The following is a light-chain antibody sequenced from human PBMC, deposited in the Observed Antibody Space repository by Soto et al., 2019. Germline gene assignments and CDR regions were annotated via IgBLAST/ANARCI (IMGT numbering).Light chain of an antibody. CDR2: DAS. V-gene: IGKV3-15*01. Sequence: EMGISQSPATLSVSPGERATLSCGASQSVSSNLAWYQQKPGQAPRLLIFDASTRATGIPARLSGSGSRTEFTLTISSLQSEDSAVYYCQQYNNWPPPLTFGGGTKVDIK. CDR3: QQYNNWPPPLT. J-gene: IGKJ4*01. CDR1: QSVSSN.